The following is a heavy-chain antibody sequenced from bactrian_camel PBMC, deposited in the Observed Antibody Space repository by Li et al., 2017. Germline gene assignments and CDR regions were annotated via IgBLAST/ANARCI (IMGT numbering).Heavy chain of an antibody. Sequence: DVQLVESGGGSVQAGGSLRLSCEDSESRSSRNCMGWFRQAPGKEREGVAFIYAAGRTFYVDPVRGRFAISQDPAKNTLWLQMNSLKPEDSATYYCAAQPKSCYYRGYPPSSDFPTWGQGTQVTVS. D-gene: IGHD2*01. CDR1: ESRSSRNC. CDR2: FIYAAGRT. CDR3: AAQPKSCYYRGYPPSSDFPT. J-gene: IGHJ4*01. V-gene: IGHV3S31*01.